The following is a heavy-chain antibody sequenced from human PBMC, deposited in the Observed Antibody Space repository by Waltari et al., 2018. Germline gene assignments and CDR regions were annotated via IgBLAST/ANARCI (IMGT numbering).Heavy chain of an antibody. CDR2: VHHSGKT. J-gene: IGHJ4*02. D-gene: IGHD2-2*01. CDR3: AGDRAIGLFFDY. CDR1: GDSVSGNYW. Sequence: TLSLTCAVSGDSVSGNYWWSWVRQSPEKGLEWIGQVHHSGKTHYNPSIQSRVTISVDSPKNHFSLTLKSVTAADTAVYYCAGDRAIGLFFDYWGRGTLVTVSS. V-gene: IGHV4-4*02.